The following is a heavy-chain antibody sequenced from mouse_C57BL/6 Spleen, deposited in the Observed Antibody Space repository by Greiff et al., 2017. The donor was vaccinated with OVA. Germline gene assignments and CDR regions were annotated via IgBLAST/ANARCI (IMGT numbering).Heavy chain of an antibody. Sequence: QVQLQQPGAELVMPGASVKLSCKASGYTLTSYWMHWVKQRPGQGLEWIGEIDPSDSYTNYNQKFKGKSTLTVDKSSSTAYMQLSSLTSEDSAVYYCARQGDSSGYDFDYWGQGTTLTVSS. CDR1: GYTLTSYW. J-gene: IGHJ2*01. CDR2: IDPSDSYT. V-gene: IGHV1-69*01. CDR3: ARQGDSSGYDFDY. D-gene: IGHD3-2*02.